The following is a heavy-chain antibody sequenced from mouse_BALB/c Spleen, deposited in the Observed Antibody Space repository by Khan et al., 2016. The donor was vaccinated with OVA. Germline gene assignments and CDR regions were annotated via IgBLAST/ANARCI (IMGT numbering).Heavy chain of an antibody. V-gene: IGHV9-1*02. J-gene: IGHJ1*01. CDR2: INTYTGEP. Sequence: QIQLVQSGPELKKPGETVKISCKASGYTFTNYGMNWVKQAPGKGLKWMGWINTYTGEPTYADDFKGRFVFSLETSASTAYLQISNLKNEDMSAYFCARISTYWYFDVWGEGTTVTVSA. D-gene: IGHD2-1*01. CDR1: GYTFTNYG. CDR3: ARISTYWYFDV.